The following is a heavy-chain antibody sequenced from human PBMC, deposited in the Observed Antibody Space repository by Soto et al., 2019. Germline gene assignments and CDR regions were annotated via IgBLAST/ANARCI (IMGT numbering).Heavy chain of an antibody. D-gene: IGHD2-15*01. CDR3: ARRSPSWAFDI. V-gene: IGHV3-23*01. CDR1: GFTFSNYA. CDR2: ISGSGSST. Sequence: EVQLLESGGGLVQPGGSLRLSCAASGFTFSNYAMNWVRQAPGKGLEWVSVISGSGSSTYYEDSVKGRFSIFRDHSKNTLYLQMSSLRADDTAVYYCARRSPSWAFDIWGQGTMVTVSS. J-gene: IGHJ3*02.